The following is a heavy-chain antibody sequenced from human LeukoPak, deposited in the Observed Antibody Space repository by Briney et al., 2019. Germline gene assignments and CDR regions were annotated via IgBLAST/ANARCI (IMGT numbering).Heavy chain of an antibody. Sequence: SETLSLTCTVSGGSISSYYWSWIRQPPGKGLEWIGYIFYSGSTNYNPSLKSRVTISVDTSKNQFSLKLSSVTAADTAVYYCARRSPHDYGGMDVWGQGTTVTVSS. CDR3: ARRSPHDYGGMDV. CDR1: GGSISSYY. CDR2: IFYSGST. V-gene: IGHV4-59*12. J-gene: IGHJ6*02. D-gene: IGHD4-17*01.